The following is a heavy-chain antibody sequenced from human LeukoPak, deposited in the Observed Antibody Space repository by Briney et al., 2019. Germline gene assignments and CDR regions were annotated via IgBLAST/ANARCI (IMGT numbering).Heavy chain of an antibody. J-gene: IGHJ6*02. D-gene: IGHD6-13*01. CDR3: ASCPGIAAGGFGMDV. CDR1: GGTFSSYA. Sequence: SVKVSSKASGGTFSSYAISWARQAPGQGLEWMGRIIPIFGIANYAQKFQGRVTITADKSTSTAYMELSSLRSEDTAVYYCASCPGIAAGGFGMDVWGQGTTVTVSS. V-gene: IGHV1-69*10. CDR2: IIPIFGIA.